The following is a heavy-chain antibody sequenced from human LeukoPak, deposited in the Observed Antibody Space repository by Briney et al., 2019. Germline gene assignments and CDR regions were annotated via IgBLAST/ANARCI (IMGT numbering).Heavy chain of an antibody. CDR1: GFTFSSYA. Sequence: QPGRSLRLSCAASGFTFSSYAMHWVRQAPGKGLEWVAVISYDGSNKYYADSVKGRFTVSRDNSKNTLYLQMNSLGAEDTAVYYCARDPALGDSSSLQGVYYYGMDVWGQGTTVTVSS. CDR2: ISYDGSNK. CDR3: ARDPALGDSSSLQGVYYYGMDV. V-gene: IGHV3-30-3*01. J-gene: IGHJ6*02. D-gene: IGHD6-13*01.